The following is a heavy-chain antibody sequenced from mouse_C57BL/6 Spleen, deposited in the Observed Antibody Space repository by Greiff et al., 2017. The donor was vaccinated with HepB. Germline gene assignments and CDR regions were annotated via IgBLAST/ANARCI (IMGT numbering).Heavy chain of an antibody. CDR1: GYTFTGYW. J-gene: IGHJ3*01. CDR2: IDPSDSYT. D-gene: IGHD1-1*01. CDR3: LYYYGSSTGAY. V-gene: IGHV1-59*01. Sequence: QVQLQQPGAELVRPGTSVKLSCKASGYTFTGYWMHWVKQRPGQGLEWIGVIDPSDSYTNYNQKFKGKATLTVDTSSSTAYMQLSSLTSEDSAVYYCLYYYGSSTGAYWGQGTLVTVSA.